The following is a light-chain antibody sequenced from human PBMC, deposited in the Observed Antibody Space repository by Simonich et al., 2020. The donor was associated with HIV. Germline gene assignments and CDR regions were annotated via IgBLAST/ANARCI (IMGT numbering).Light chain of an antibody. CDR1: SSDVGGYNH. CDR3: SSYAGRNNVV. Sequence: QSALTQPPSASGSPGQSITISCPGTSSDVGGYNHVSSYQQHPGKAPKLMLYEVSKRPSGVPDRFSGSKSGNTASLTVSGPQAEDEADYYCSSYAGRNNVVFGGGTKVTVL. CDR2: EVS. J-gene: IGLJ2*01. V-gene: IGLV2-8*01.